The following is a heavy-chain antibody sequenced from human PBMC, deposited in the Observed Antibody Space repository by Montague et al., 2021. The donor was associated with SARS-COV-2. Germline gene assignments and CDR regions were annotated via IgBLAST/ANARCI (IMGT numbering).Heavy chain of an antibody. CDR3: ARGRAARSITIFGVVNPAIRYYYYMDV. J-gene: IGHJ6*03. CDR1: GGSFSGYY. CDR2: INDSVST. V-gene: IGHV4-34*01. D-gene: IGHD3-3*01. Sequence: SETLSLTCAVYGGSFSGYYWSWIRQPPGKGLEWIGEINDSVSTYYNPSLKSRVTISVDTSKNQFSLKLSSVTAADTAVYYCARGRAARSITIFGVVNPAIRYYYYMDVWGKGTTVTVSS.